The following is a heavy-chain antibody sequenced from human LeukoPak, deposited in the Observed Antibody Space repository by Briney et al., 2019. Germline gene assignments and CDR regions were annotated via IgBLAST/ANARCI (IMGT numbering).Heavy chain of an antibody. J-gene: IGHJ4*02. CDR2: INSGSSYI. V-gene: IGHV3-21*01. Sequence: GGSLRLSCAASGFTFSSYNMNWVRQAPGKGLEWASSINSGSSYIYYADSVKGRFTISRDNAKNSLYLQMNSLRAEDTAVYYCASVAVAGYFDSWGQGTLVTVSS. CDR1: GFTFSSYN. CDR3: ASVAVAGYFDS. D-gene: IGHD6-19*01.